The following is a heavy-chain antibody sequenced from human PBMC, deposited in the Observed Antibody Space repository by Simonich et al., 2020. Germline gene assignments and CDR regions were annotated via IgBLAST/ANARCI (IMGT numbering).Heavy chain of an antibody. CDR3: ARQLNDFDI. Sequence: EVKLVQSGAEVKKHGESLKLSCKGSGYSFPSYWIGGVRQMPGKGLEWMGIIYPWDSDTRYSPSFQGQVTISADKSISTAYLQGSSLKASDTAMYYCARQLNDFDIWGQGTMVTVSS. CDR2: IYPWDSDT. CDR1: GYSFPSYW. V-gene: IGHV5-51*01. J-gene: IGHJ3*02. D-gene: IGHD1-1*01.